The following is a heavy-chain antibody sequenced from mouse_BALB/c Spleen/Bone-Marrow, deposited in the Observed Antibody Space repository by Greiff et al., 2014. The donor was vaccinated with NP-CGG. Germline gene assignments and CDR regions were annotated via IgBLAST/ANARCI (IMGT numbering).Heavy chain of an antibody. V-gene: IGHV2-5*01. CDR1: GFSLTSYG. CDR2: IWRGGST. D-gene: IGHD2-14*01. Sequence: VKLQESGPGLVQPSQSLSITCTVPGFSLTSYGVHWVRQSPGKGLEWLGVIWRGGSTDYNAAFMSRLSITKDNSKSQVFFKMNSLQADDAAIYYCAKNRNRYTWFAYWGQGTLVTVSA. CDR3: AKNRNRYTWFAY. J-gene: IGHJ3*01.